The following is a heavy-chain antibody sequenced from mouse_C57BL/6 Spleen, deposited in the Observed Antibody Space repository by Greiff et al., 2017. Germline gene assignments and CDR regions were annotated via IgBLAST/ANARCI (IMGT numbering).Heavy chain of an antibody. CDR3: ATTLIYYDYPWVAY. V-gene: IGHV1-39*01. CDR1: GYSFTDYN. CDR2: ISPNYGTT. Sequence: EVKLQQSGPELVKPGASVKISCKASGYSFTDYNMNWVKQSNGKSLEWIGVISPNYGTTSYNQKFKGKATLTVDQSSSTAYMQLNSLTSEDSAVYYCATTLIYYDYPWVAYWGQGTLVTVSA. D-gene: IGHD2-4*01. J-gene: IGHJ3*01.